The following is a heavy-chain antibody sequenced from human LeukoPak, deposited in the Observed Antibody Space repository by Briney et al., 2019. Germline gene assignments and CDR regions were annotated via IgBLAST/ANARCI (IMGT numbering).Heavy chain of an antibody. D-gene: IGHD6-19*01. CDR2: ISGDGGST. Sequence: GGSLRLSCAASGFTVSTNYMSWVRQAPGKGLEWVSLISGDGGSTYYADSVKGRFTISRDNSKNSLYLQMNSLRTEDTALYYCAKDIWGGGWYPSAEYFQHWGQGTLVTVSS. V-gene: IGHV3-43*02. CDR1: GFTVSTNY. CDR3: AKDIWGGGWYPSAEYFQH. J-gene: IGHJ1*01.